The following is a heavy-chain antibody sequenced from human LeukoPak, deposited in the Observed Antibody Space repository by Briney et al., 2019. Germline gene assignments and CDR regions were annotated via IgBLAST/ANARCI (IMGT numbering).Heavy chain of an antibody. CDR3: ARGPQWRGDYYYVDV. CDR2: MNPNSGNK. J-gene: IGHJ6*03. Sequence: GASVKVSCKASGYSFTNFDTNWVRQATGQGLEWMGWMNPNSGNKGYAQKFQGRVTMTMNTSITTAYMELSSLRSENTAVYYCARGPQWRGDYYYVDVWGRGTTVTVSS. V-gene: IGHV1-8*01. D-gene: IGHD6-19*01. CDR1: GYSFTNFD.